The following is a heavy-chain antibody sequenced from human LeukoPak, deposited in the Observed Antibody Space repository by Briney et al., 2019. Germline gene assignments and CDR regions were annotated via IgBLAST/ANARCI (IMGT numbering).Heavy chain of an antibody. J-gene: IGHJ4*02. CDR3: ARDIREMATIY. CDR2: ISSSGSTI. CDR1: GFTFSDYY. Sequence: GGSLRLSCAASGFTFSDYYMSWIRQAPGKGLEWVSYISSSGSTIYYADSVKGRFTISRDSAKNSLYLQMNSLRAEDTAVYYCARDIREMATIYWGQGTLVTVSS. V-gene: IGHV3-11*01. D-gene: IGHD5-24*01.